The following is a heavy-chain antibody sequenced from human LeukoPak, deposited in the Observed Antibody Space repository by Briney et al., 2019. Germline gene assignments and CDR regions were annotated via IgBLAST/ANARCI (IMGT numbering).Heavy chain of an antibody. Sequence: SETLSLTCAVYGGSFSGYYWSWIRQPPGKGLEWIGEINHSGSTNYNPSLKSRVTISVDTSKNQFSLKLSSVTAADTAVYHCARIAARRRDAFDIWGQGTMVTVSS. V-gene: IGHV4-34*01. CDR3: ARIAARRRDAFDI. CDR2: INHSGST. D-gene: IGHD6-6*01. CDR1: GGSFSGYY. J-gene: IGHJ3*02.